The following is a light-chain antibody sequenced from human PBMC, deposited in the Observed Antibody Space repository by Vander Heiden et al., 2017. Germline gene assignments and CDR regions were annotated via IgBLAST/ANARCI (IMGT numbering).Light chain of an antibody. CDR2: AAS. Sequence: DLQLTQSQSSVYAPVGDRVTIPCRASQGISSWLAWYQQKPGKAPRLLIYAASNLQSGVPSRFSGSGSGTDFALTISSLQPEDFAAYYCQQANSLPWTFGQGTKVEIK. V-gene: IGKV1-12*02. CDR1: QGISSW. CDR3: QQANSLPWT. J-gene: IGKJ1*01.